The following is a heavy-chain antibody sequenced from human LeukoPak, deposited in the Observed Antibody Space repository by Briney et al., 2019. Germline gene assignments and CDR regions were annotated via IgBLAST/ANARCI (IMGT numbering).Heavy chain of an antibody. CDR3: AKGDYDILTGYPNVDY. CDR1: GFIFSSYA. V-gene: IGHV3-23*01. D-gene: IGHD3-9*01. CDR2: ISGSGGST. Sequence: PGGSLRLSCAASGFIFSSYAMSWVRQAPGKGLEWVSAISGSGGSTYYADSVKGRFTISRDNSKNTLYLQMNSLRAEDTAVYYCAKGDYDILTGYPNVDYWGQGTLVTVSS. J-gene: IGHJ4*02.